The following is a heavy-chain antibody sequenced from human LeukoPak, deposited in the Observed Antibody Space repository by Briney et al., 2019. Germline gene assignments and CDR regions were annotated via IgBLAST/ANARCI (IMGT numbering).Heavy chain of an antibody. D-gene: IGHD3-3*01. CDR2: ISYGGSNK. V-gene: IGHV3-30-3*01. CDR1: GFTFSSYA. Sequence: GGSLRLSCAASGFTFSSYAMHWVRQAPGKGLEWVAVISYGGSNKYYADSVKGRFTISRDNSKNTLYLQMNSLRAEDTAVYYCAREHITIFGPGGMDVWGQGTTVTVSS. J-gene: IGHJ6*02. CDR3: AREHITIFGPGGMDV.